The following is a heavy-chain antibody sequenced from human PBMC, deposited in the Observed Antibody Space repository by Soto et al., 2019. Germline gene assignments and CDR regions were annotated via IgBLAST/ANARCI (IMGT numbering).Heavy chain of an antibody. D-gene: IGHD1-26*01. J-gene: IGHJ4*02. Sequence: PGGSLILSCAASGFTFSSYGMHWVRQAPGKGLEWVAVIWYDGSNKYYADSVKGRFTISRDNSKNTLYLQMNSLRAEDTAVYYCARDNRVGATDYWGQGTLVTVSS. CDR3: ARDNRVGATDY. V-gene: IGHV3-33*01. CDR1: GFTFSSYG. CDR2: IWYDGSNK.